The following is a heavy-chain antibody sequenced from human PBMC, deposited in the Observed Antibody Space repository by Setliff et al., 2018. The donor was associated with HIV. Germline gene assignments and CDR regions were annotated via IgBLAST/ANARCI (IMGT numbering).Heavy chain of an antibody. CDR3: ARGGGAGTTVYYYMDV. CDR2: IKQDGSNK. J-gene: IGHJ6*03. V-gene: IGHV3-7*01. CDR1: GFTYSSYW. D-gene: IGHD1-7*01. Sequence: GGSLRLSCAASGFTYSSYWMGWVRQAPGKGLEWVANIKQDGSNKYYADSVKGRFTISRDNSKNTLYLQMNNLRDEDTAVYYCARGGGAGTTVYYYMDVWGKGTTVTVSS.